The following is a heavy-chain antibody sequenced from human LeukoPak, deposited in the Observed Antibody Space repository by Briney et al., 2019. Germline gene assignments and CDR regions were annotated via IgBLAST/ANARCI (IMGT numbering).Heavy chain of an antibody. CDR3: ARGGSRHPSPEDY. Sequence: GGSLRLSCVVSGFNSEDHAMHWVRQAPGKGLEWVSGIYWSSSGTGYADSVKGRFTISRDNAKNSLYLQMSSLRAEDTAVYYCARGGSRHPSPEDYWGRGTLVTVSS. V-gene: IGHV3-9*02. D-gene: IGHD1-1*01. CDR1: GFNSEDHA. J-gene: IGHJ4*02. CDR2: IYWSSSGT.